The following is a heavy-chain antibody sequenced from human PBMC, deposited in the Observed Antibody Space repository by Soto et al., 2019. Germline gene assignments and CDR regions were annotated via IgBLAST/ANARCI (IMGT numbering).Heavy chain of an antibody. CDR1: GYTFTSYA. V-gene: IGHV1-3*01. J-gene: IGHJ4*02. CDR3: ARYDILTALGY. D-gene: IGHD3-9*01. Sequence: QVQLVQSGAEVKKPGASVKVSCKASGYTFTSYAMHWVRQAPGQRLEWMGWINAGNGNTKYSQKFQGRVTITRDTAESTDYMELSSLRSEDTAVYYCARYDILTALGYWGQGTLVTVSS. CDR2: INAGNGNT.